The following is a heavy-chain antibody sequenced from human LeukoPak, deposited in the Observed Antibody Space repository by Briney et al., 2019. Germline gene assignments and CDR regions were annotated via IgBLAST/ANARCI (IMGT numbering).Heavy chain of an antibody. Sequence: GGSLRLSCTASGLTFSNTWMTWVRQAPEKGLEWVGLIKSKIAGGTTEFAAPVKGRFTISRDDSKSTLYLQMNSLKIEDTAVYYCSAFTWYSLSAWGRGTLVTVSS. CDR1: GLTFSNTW. V-gene: IGHV3-15*01. D-gene: IGHD6-13*01. CDR3: SAFTWYSLSA. J-gene: IGHJ5*02. CDR2: IKSKIAGGTT.